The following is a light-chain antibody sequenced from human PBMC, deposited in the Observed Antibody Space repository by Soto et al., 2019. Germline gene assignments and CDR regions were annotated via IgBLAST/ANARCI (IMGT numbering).Light chain of an antibody. CDR3: SSYTNKDTLL. V-gene: IGLV2-14*03. J-gene: IGLJ3*02. Sequence: QSALTQPASGSGSPGQSITISCTGTSSDVGGYDHVSWYQQHPGKAPKLIIYDVTVRPSGISRRFSGSKSDNTASLTVSGRQPEDEADYYCSSYTNKDTLLFGGGTKLTVL. CDR1: SSDVGGYDH. CDR2: DVT.